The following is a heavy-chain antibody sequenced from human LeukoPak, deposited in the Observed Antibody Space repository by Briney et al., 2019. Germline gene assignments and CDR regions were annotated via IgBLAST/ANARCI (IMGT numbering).Heavy chain of an antibody. CDR1: GGSMSSYY. CDR2: IYTSGST. Sequence: PSETLSLTCTVSGGSMSSYYWSWLRQPAGKGLEWIGCIYTSGSTNYNPSLKSRVTMSVDTSKNQFSLKLSSVTPADTAVYYCASSSGSYVEAFDIWGQGTMVTVSS. J-gene: IGHJ3*02. V-gene: IGHV4-4*07. D-gene: IGHD1-26*01. CDR3: ASSSGSYVEAFDI.